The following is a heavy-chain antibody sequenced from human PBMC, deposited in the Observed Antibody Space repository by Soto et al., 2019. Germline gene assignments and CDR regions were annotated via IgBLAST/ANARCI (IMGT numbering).Heavy chain of an antibody. CDR3: ARDQYCSSTSCYSDSLYYYYYGMDV. J-gene: IGHJ6*02. Sequence: SETLSLTCTVSGGSISSYHWSWIRQPAGKGLEWIGRIYTSGSTNYNPSLKSRVTMSVDTSKNQFSLKLSSVTAADTAVYYCARDQYCSSTSCYSDSLYYYYYGMDVWGQGTTVTVSS. V-gene: IGHV4-4*07. D-gene: IGHD2-2*02. CDR1: GGSISSYH. CDR2: IYTSGST.